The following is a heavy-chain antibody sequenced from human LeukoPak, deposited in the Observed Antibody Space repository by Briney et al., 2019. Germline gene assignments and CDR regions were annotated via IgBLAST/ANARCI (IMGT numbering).Heavy chain of an antibody. Sequence: GGSLRLSCVASGFTFSSYAMYWVRQAPGKGLEFVSVISSNGGSIYYANSVKGRFTISRDNSKNTLNLQMNSLRAEDTAVYYCARHLRYGSGGYFDYWGQGTLVTVSS. CDR2: ISSNGGSI. CDR1: GFTFSSYA. J-gene: IGHJ4*02. D-gene: IGHD3-10*01. CDR3: ARHLRYGSGGYFDY. V-gene: IGHV3-64*01.